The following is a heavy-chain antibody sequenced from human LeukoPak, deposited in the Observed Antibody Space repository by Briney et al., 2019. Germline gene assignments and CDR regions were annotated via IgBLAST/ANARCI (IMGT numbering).Heavy chain of an antibody. Sequence: SETLSLTCTVSGYSISSGYYWGWIRQPPGKGLEWIGNIYHSGSTYYNPSLKSRVTISVDTSKNQFSLKLSSVTAADTAVYYCARARSVVAGFDYWGQGTLVTVSS. J-gene: IGHJ4*02. V-gene: IGHV4-38-2*02. CDR1: GYSISSGYY. CDR3: ARARSVVAGFDY. D-gene: IGHD2-15*01. CDR2: IYHSGST.